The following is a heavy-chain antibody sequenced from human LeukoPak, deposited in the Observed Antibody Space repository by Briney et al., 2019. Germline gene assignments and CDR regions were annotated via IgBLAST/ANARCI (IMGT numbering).Heavy chain of an antibody. CDR2: ISYDGSNK. CDR1: GFTFSSYG. Sequence: PGGSLRLSCAASGFTFSSYGMHWVRQAPGKGLEWVAVISYDGSNKYYADSVKGRFTISRDNSKNTLYLQMNSLRAEDTAVYYCAKATRQRLSVGYMDVWGKGTTVTVSS. CDR3: AKATRQRLSVGYMDV. D-gene: IGHD6-25*01. V-gene: IGHV3-30*18. J-gene: IGHJ6*03.